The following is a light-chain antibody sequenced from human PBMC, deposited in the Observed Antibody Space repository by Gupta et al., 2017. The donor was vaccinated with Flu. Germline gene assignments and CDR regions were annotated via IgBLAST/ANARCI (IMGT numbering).Light chain of an antibody. V-gene: IGKV1-5*03. CDR3: QQYSAYSQYP. CDR1: QSISIW. Sequence: STLSASEGDRVTITCRASQSISIWVAWYQQKPGIAPKLLISEASNLESGVPSRFRGSGSETEFTLTISNLQPDDFATYYCQQYSAYSQYPFGQGTTVESK. J-gene: IGKJ2*01. CDR2: EAS.